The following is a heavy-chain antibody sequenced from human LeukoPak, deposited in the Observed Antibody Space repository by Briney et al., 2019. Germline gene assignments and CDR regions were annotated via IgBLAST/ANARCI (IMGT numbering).Heavy chain of an antibody. J-gene: IGHJ1*01. D-gene: IGHD3-22*01. CDR3: ARAPSEIGGFYPEYFRH. Sequence: GGSLRLSCAASGLTFRSYWMHWVRQAPGKGLVWVSRIKSDGSTNYADSVKGRFTISRDNAKNTLSLQMNSLRAEDTGVYYCARAPSEIGGFYPEYFRHWGQGTLVTVSS. V-gene: IGHV3-74*01. CDR1: GLTFRSYW. CDR2: IKSDGST.